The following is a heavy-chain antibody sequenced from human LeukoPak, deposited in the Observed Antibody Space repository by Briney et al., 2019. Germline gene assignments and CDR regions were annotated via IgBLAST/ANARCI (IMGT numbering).Heavy chain of an antibody. CDR2: IIPIFGTA. V-gene: IGHV1-69*01. J-gene: IGHJ4*02. D-gene: IGHD3-22*01. CDR3: ARTNVYYYDSSDYYPYFDY. Sequence: SVKVSCKASGGTFSSYAISWVRQAPGQGLEWMGGIIPIFGTANYAQKFQGRVTITADESTSTAYMELSSLRSEDTAVYYCARTNVYYYDSSDYYPYFDYWGQGTLVAVSS. CDR1: GGTFSSYA.